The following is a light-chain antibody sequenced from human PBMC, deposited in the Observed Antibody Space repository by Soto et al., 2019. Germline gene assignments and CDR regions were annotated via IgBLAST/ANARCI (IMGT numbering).Light chain of an antibody. V-gene: IGKV1-6*01. CDR1: QGIRKD. J-gene: IGKJ2*01. Sequence: ALQMTQSPSSLSASVGDRVTITCRASQGIRKDLGWYQQKPGKAPKLLIYSASVVQTGVPSRFSGSGSGRDFTLTIDSLQPEDFASYYCLQDYTYPYTFGQGTKLEI. CDR3: LQDYTYPYT. CDR2: SAS.